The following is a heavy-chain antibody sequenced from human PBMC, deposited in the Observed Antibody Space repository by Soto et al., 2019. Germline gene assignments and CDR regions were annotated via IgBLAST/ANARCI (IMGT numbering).Heavy chain of an antibody. J-gene: IGHJ3*02. CDR2: IKSKTDGGTT. D-gene: IGHD3-22*01. V-gene: IGHV3-15*01. CDR1: GFIFSDYA. Sequence: GGSLRLSCAASGFIFSDYAMTWVRQAPGKGLEWVGRIKSKTDGGTTDYAAPVKGRFTISRDDSKNTLYLQMNSLKTEDTAVYYCTTSSMIDSWAFDIWGQGTMVTVSS. CDR3: TTSSMIDSWAFDI.